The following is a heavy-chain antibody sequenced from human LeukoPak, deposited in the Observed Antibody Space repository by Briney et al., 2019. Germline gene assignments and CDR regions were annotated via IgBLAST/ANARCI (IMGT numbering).Heavy chain of an antibody. CDR3: ARVRRYSDWLGSPLDAFDI. J-gene: IGHJ3*02. D-gene: IGHD3-9*01. Sequence: SETLSLTCTVSGGSISSYYWSWIRQPAGKGLEWIGRIYTSGSTNYNPSLKSRVTMSVDTSKNQFSLKLSSVTAADTAVYYCARVRRYSDWLGSPLDAFDIWGQGTMVTVSS. CDR2: IYTSGST. CDR1: GGSISSYY. V-gene: IGHV4-4*07.